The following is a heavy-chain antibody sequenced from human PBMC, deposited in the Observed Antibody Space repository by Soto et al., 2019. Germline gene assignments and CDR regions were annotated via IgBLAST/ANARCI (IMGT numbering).Heavy chain of an antibody. CDR2: INHSGST. CDR3: ARGGPWYSSELRWFDP. V-gene: IGHV4-34*01. CDR1: GGSFSGYY. Sequence: QVQLQQWGAGLLKPSETLSLTCAVYGGSFSGYYWSWIRQPPGKGLEWIGEINHSGSTNYNPSLKSRVTISVDTSKNQFSLKLSSGTAADTAVYYCARGGPWYSSELRWFDPWGQGTLVTVSS. D-gene: IGHD6-19*01. J-gene: IGHJ5*02.